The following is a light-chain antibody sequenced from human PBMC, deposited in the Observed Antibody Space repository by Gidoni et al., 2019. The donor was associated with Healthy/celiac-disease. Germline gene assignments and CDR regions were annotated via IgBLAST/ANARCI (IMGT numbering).Light chain of an antibody. CDR1: SSDVGGYNY. CDR2: EVS. J-gene: IGLJ2*01. CDR3: SSYTSSSTLV. Sequence: SALTQPASVSGSPGQSITISCHGTSSDVGGYNYVSWYQQHQGKAPKLMIYEVSNRPSGVSNRFSGSKSGNTASLTISGLQAEDEADYYCSSYTSSSTLVFGGGTKLTVL. V-gene: IGLV2-14*01.